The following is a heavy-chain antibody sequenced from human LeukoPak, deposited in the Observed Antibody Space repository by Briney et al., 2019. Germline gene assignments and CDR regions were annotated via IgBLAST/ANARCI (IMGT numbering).Heavy chain of an antibody. Sequence: GGSLRLSCAASGLTLSSHAMSWVRQAPGKGLEWVSTNSASGGNAYYADPVKGRFTISRDNSKNTLYLQMNSLRAEDTAVYYCAKEVSGSYYYGSGSSGYYYYGMDVWGQGTTVTVSS. V-gene: IGHV3-23*01. J-gene: IGHJ6*02. D-gene: IGHD3-10*01. CDR1: GLTLSSHA. CDR2: NSASGGNA. CDR3: AKEVSGSYYYGSGSSGYYYYGMDV.